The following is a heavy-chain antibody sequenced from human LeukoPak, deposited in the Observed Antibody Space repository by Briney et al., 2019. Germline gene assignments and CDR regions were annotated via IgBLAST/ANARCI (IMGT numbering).Heavy chain of an antibody. CDR3: ARDNDDGGFDY. CDR2: INSDGSRT. Sequence: PGGSLRLSCAASGFTFSSYWMHWVRQAPGKGLVWVSRINSDGSRTSYADSVKGRFTISRDNAKNTLYPQMNSLRAEDTAVYYCARDNDDGGFDYWGQGTLVTVAS. J-gene: IGHJ4*02. D-gene: IGHD1-1*01. V-gene: IGHV3-74*01. CDR1: GFTFSSYW.